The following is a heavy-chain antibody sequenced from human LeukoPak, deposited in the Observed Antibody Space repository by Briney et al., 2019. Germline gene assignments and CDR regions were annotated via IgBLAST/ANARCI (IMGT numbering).Heavy chain of an antibody. CDR2: INSDGRNT. CDR1: GFTFSTSW. CDR3: ASWSLPKRDVDF. V-gene: IGHV3-74*01. J-gene: IGHJ4*02. Sequence: PGGSLRLFCTASGFTFSTSWMHWVRQAPGKGLVWVSRINSDGRNTVYADSVKGRFTISRDNAENTLYLQMNSLRAEDTAVYYCASWSLPKRDVDFWGQGTLVTVSS.